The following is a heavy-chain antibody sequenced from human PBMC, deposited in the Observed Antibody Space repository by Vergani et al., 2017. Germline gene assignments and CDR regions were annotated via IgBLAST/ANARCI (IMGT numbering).Heavy chain of an antibody. J-gene: IGHJ3*02. V-gene: IGHV3-48*04. CDR1: GFTFSSYG. D-gene: IGHD3-22*01. Sequence: VQLVESGGGVVQPGRSLRLSCAASGFTFSSYGMHWVRQAPGKGLEWVSYISSSGSNIYYADSVKGRFTISRDNAKKSLYLQMNSLRAEDTALYYCAKDLDSSGYLGLAFDIWGQGTMVTVSS. CDR3: AKDLDSSGYLGLAFDI. CDR2: ISSSGSNI.